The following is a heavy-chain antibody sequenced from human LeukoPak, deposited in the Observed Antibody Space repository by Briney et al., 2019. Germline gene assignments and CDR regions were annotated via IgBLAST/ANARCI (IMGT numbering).Heavy chain of an antibody. Sequence: SETLSLTCAVYGGSFSGYYWSWIRQPPGKGLEWIGKINHSGSTNYNPSLKSRVTISVDTSKNQFSLKLSSVTAADTAVYYCAREGYCSGGSCYSHFDYWGQGTLVTVSS. D-gene: IGHD2-15*01. CDR2: INHSGST. CDR3: AREGYCSGGSCYSHFDY. CDR1: GGSFSGYY. V-gene: IGHV4-34*01. J-gene: IGHJ4*02.